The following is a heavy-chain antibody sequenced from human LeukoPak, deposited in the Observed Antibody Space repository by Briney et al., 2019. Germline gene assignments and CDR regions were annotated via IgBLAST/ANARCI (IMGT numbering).Heavy chain of an antibody. CDR3: ARDWGSLVRGVMDY. J-gene: IGHJ4*02. D-gene: IGHD3-10*01. CDR2: ISSSGSTI. Sequence: PGGSLRLSCAASGFTFSTYEMNWVRQAPGKGLEWVSYISSSGSTIYYADSVKGRFTIARDNAKNSLYLQMNSLRDEDTAVYYCARDWGSLVRGVMDYWGQGILVTVSS. V-gene: IGHV3-48*03. CDR1: GFTFSTYE.